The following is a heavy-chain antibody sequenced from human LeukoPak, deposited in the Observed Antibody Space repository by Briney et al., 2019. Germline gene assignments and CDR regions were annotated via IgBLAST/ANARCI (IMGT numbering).Heavy chain of an antibody. CDR3: AKRGGYETMAAFDY. Sequence: GGSLRLSCAASGFTFNSYAMSWVRQAPGKGLEWASAISPSGTDTYYADSAKGRFTISRDNSKNTLYLQMSSLRAEDSAVYYCAKRGGYETMAAFDYWGQGTLVTVSS. D-gene: IGHD3-10*01. CDR2: ISPSGTDT. CDR1: GFTFNSYA. J-gene: IGHJ4*02. V-gene: IGHV3-23*01.